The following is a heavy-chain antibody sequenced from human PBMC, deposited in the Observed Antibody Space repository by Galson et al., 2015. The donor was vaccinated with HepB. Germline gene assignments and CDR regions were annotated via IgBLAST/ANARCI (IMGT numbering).Heavy chain of an antibody. Sequence: CAISGDSVSSNSAAWSWIRQSPSRGLEWLGRTYYRSKWYNDYAVSVKSRITINPDTSKNQFSLQLNSVTPEDTAVYYCARDNSSGWYEDYYYYYGMDVWGQGTTVTVSS. CDR1: GDSVSSNSAA. J-gene: IGHJ6*02. CDR3: ARDNSSGWYEDYYYYYGMDV. CDR2: TYYRSKWYN. V-gene: IGHV6-1*01. D-gene: IGHD6-19*01.